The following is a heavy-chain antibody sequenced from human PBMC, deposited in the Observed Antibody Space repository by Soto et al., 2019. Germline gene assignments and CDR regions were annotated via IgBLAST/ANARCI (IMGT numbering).Heavy chain of an antibody. CDR2: IYYSGST. V-gene: IGHV4-61*01. J-gene: IGHJ3*02. Sequence: PSETLSLTCTVSGGSVSSGSYYWSWIRQPPGKGLEWIGYIYYSGSTNYNPSLKSRVTISVDTSKNQFSLKLSSVTAADTAVYYCARPHSREYSGDGAFDIWGQGTMVTVSS. CDR3: ARPHSREYSGDGAFDI. D-gene: IGHD5-12*01. CDR1: GGSVSSGSYY.